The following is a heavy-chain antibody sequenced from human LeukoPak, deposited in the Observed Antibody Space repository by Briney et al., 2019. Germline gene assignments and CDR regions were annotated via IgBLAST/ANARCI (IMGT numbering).Heavy chain of an antibody. CDR1: GFTFSSYE. Sequence: PGGSLRLSCAASGFTFSSYEMNWVRQAPGKGLEWVAYIDYSGSLIYYADSVKGRFTISRDNAKNSLFLHMNSLKAEDTAFYYCARAAVVASTLPAYWGQGTLVPSHQ. J-gene: IGHJ4*02. V-gene: IGHV3-48*03. D-gene: IGHD2-15*01. CDR2: IDYSGSLI. CDR3: ARAAVVASTLPAY.